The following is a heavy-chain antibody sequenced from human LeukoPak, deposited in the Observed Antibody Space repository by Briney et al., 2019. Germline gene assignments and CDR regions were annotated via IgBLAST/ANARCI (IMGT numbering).Heavy chain of an antibody. J-gene: IGHJ5*02. Sequence: PSETLSLTCTVFGGSISNYYWNWIRQPPGKGLEWIGYIHYSGSTKYNPSLKSRVLISLDTSKNQFSPKLSYVTAADTAMYYCARGYHDVLTGLYHWFDPWGQGTLVTVSS. V-gene: IGHV4-59*12. D-gene: IGHD3-9*01. CDR3: ARGYHDVLTGLYHWFDP. CDR1: GGSISNYY. CDR2: IHYSGST.